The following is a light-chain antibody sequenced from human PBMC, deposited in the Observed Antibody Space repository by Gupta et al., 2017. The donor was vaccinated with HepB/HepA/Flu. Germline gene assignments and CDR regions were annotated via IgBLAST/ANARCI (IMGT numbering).Light chain of an antibody. CDR1: TGGVTSGNW. V-gene: IGLV7-46*01. Sequence: QAVVTQEPSLTVSPGGTVTLTCGSSTGGVTSGNWPYWFQQKPGQVPRTLIYDTSKKHALTPARFAGSLLGGKSALILSGAQPEDEAEYYCLLFYSGIWVFGGGTKLTVL. CDR2: DTS. CDR3: LLFYSGIWV. J-gene: IGLJ3*02.